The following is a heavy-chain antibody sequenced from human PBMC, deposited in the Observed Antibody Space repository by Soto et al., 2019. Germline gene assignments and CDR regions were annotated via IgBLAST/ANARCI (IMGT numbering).Heavy chain of an antibody. V-gene: IGHV4-31*03. J-gene: IGHJ3*02. CDR2: IYYSGTT. CDR3: ARVREHAFDI. Sequence: QVQLQESGPGLVKPSQTLSLNCSVSGDSINNADYYWSWIRQHAGQGLEWIGYIYYSGTTYYNPSLKSRVTISMDTSKNQFSLEMSSVTAADTAVYYCARVREHAFDIRGQGTMVTVSS. CDR1: GDSINNADYY. D-gene: IGHD1-26*01.